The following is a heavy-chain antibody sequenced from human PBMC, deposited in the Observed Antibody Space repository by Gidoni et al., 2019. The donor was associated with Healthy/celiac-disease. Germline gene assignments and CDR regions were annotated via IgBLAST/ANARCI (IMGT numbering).Heavy chain of an antibody. V-gene: IGHV2-5*02. CDR3: AHRGYDTGYFDY. CDR2: IYWDDDK. Sequence: QITLKESGPTLVKPTQTLTLTCTFPGFSPSTSGVGVGWIRQPPGKALEWLALIYWDDDKRYSPSLKSRLTITKDTSKNQVVLTMTNMDPVDTATYYCAHRGYDTGYFDYWGQGTLVTVSS. CDR1: GFSPSTSGVG. J-gene: IGHJ4*02. D-gene: IGHD3-22*01.